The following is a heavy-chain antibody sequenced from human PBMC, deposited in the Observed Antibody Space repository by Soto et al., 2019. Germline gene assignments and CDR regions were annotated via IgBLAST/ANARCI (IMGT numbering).Heavy chain of an antibody. V-gene: IGHV3-11*01. CDR3: ARDTYYYDSSGYYPHPDY. D-gene: IGHD3-22*01. J-gene: IGHJ4*02. CDR2: ISSSGSTI. Sequence: GGSLRLSCAASGFTFSDYYMSWIRQAPGKGLEWVSYISSSGSTIYYADSVKGRFTISRDNAKNSLYLQMNSLRAEDTAVYYCARDTYYYDSSGYYPHPDYWGQGTLVTVSS. CDR1: GFTFSDYY.